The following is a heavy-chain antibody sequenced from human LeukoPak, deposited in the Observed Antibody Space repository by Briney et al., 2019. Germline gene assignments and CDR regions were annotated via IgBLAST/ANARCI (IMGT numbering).Heavy chain of an antibody. CDR3: AKDMGTVTDSQEPYYFDY. Sequence: GRSLRLSCAVSGFTFDDYAMHWVRQAPGKGLEWVSGISWNSGTIGYADSVKGRFTISRDNAKNSLYLQMNSLRAEDTALYYCAKDMGTVTDSQEPYYFDYWGQGTLVTVSS. D-gene: IGHD2-21*02. V-gene: IGHV3-9*01. CDR2: ISWNSGTI. CDR1: GFTFDDYA. J-gene: IGHJ4*02.